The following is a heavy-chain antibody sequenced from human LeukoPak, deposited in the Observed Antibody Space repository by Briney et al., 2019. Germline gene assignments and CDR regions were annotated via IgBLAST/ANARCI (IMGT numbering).Heavy chain of an antibody. CDR2: IYYSGST. CDR1: AGSISSYY. Sequence: SETLSLTCTVSAGSISSYYWSWIRQPPGKGLEWIGYIYYSGSTNYNPSLKSRVTISVDTSKNQFSLKLSSVTAADTAVYYCARGHVGYTSPQTFDYWGQGTLVTVSS. V-gene: IGHV4-59*01. D-gene: IGHD5-18*01. J-gene: IGHJ4*02. CDR3: ARGHVGYTSPQTFDY.